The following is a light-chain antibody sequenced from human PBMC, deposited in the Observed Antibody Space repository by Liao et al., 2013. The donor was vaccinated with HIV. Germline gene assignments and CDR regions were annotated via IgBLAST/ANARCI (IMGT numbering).Light chain of an antibody. Sequence: SYDLTQPPSVSVSPGQTASITCSGDKLGDKYTCWYQQKPGQSPVLVIYQDSKRPSGIPERFSGSNSGNTATLAISGAQAMDEADYYCQAWDIGTGVFGTGTKVTV. CDR3: QAWDIGTGV. CDR2: QDS. J-gene: IGLJ1*01. CDR1: KLGDKY. V-gene: IGLV3-1*01.